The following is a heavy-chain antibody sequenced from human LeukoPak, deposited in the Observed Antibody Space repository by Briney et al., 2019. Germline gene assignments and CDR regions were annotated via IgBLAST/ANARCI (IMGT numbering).Heavy chain of an antibody. D-gene: IGHD4-17*01. CDR3: ASWRSTVTLPSEYFQH. Sequence: GGSLRLSCAASGFTFSSYSMNWVRQAPGKGLEWVAVISYDGSNKYYADSVKGRFTISRDNAKNSLYLQMNSLRAEDTAVYYCASWRSTVTLPSEYFQHWGQGTLVTVSS. CDR2: ISYDGSNK. J-gene: IGHJ1*01. V-gene: IGHV3-30*03. CDR1: GFTFSSYS.